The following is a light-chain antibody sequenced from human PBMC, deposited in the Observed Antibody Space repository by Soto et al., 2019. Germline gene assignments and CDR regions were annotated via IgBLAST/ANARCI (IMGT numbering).Light chain of an antibody. CDR3: QQYNIWPLT. CDR1: QGVDNNY. J-gene: IGKJ4*01. V-gene: IGKV3-15*01. Sequence: EIMLTQSPCTLSLSPGERGTLSFWASQGVDNNYLVWYQQKPGQAPRLLIYGASTRATGIPARFSGSGSGTEFTLTISSLQSEDSAVYYCQQYNIWPLTFGGGTRWIS. CDR2: GAS.